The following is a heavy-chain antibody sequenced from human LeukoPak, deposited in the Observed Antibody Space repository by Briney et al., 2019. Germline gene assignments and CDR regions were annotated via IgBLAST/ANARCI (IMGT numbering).Heavy chain of an antibody. CDR1: GFTFSSHG. J-gene: IGHJ3*02. CDR3: ARDRELEDDAFDI. D-gene: IGHD1-26*01. CDR2: IKQDGSEK. Sequence: GGSLRLSCAASGFTFSSHGMHWVRQAPGKGLEWVANIKQDGSEKYYVDSVKGRFTISRDNAKNSLYLQMNSLRAEDTAVYYCARDRELEDDAFDIWGQGTMVTVSS. V-gene: IGHV3-7*01.